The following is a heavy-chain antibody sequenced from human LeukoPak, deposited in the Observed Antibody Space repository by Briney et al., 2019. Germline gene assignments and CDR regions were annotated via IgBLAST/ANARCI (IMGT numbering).Heavy chain of an antibody. CDR3: AIHMVRGVISWFDP. CDR1: GYTFTSYD. D-gene: IGHD3-10*01. J-gene: IGHJ5*02. V-gene: IGHV1-8*03. CDR2: MNPNSGNT. Sequence: ASVKVSCKASGYTFTSYDINWVRQATGQGLEWMGWMNPNSGNTGYAQKFQGRVTITRNTSISTAYIELSSLRSEDTAVYYCAIHMVRGVISWFDPRGQGTLVTVSS.